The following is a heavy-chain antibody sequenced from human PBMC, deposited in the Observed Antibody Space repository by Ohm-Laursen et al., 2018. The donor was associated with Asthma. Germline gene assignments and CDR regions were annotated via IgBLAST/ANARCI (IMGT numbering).Heavy chain of an antibody. CDR2: IYSTGST. Sequence: SETLSLTCTLSGASFSTYYWGWIRQPPGKGLEWIGYIYSTGSTNYNPSLKSRVTISVDTSKNQFSLKLSSVTAADTAVYYCARDNLNYYDSSGYYRAAFDIWGQGTMVTVSS. V-gene: IGHV4-59*12. D-gene: IGHD3-22*01. J-gene: IGHJ3*02. CDR3: ARDNLNYYDSSGYYRAAFDI. CDR1: GASFSTYY.